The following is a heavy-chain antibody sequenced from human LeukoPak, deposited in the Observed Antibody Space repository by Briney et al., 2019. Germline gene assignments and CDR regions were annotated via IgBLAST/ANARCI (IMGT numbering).Heavy chain of an antibody. V-gene: IGHV1-46*01. CDR1: GYTFTSYY. CDR3: ARDRGAVAPPDY. Sequence: ASVKVSCKASGYTFTSYYMHWVRQAPGQGLEWMGIINPSGGSTSYAQKFQGRVTMTRDMSTSTVYMELSSLRSEDTAVYYCARDRGAVAPPDYWGQGTLVTVSS. CDR2: INPSGGST. J-gene: IGHJ4*02. D-gene: IGHD6-19*01.